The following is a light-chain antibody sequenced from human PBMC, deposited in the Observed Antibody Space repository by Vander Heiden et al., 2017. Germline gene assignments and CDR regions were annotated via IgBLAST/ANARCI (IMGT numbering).Light chain of an antibody. CDR2: TDT. CDR1: NIRLKN. CDR3: HVWDSSTEV. V-gene: IGLV3-9*01. Sequence: SYEVTQPPPVSVALGQTARITCGGHNIRLKNVHWYQQKPGQAPVLVIYTDTSRPSGIPERFSGSNSGNTATLTISRAQAEDEDDYYCHVWDSSTEVFGTGTKVTVL. J-gene: IGLJ1*01.